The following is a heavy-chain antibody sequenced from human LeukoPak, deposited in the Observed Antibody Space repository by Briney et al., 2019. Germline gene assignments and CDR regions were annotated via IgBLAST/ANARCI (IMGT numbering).Heavy chain of an antibody. D-gene: IGHD4-17*01. Sequence: GGSLRLSCAASGFTFSSYWMHWVRQAPGKGLVWVSRINSDGSSTSYADSVKGRFTISRDNAKNTLYLQMNSLRAEDTAVYYCARDGVPDDYGDYVDAFDIWGQGTMVTVSS. J-gene: IGHJ3*02. V-gene: IGHV3-74*01. CDR2: INSDGSST. CDR3: ARDGVPDDYGDYVDAFDI. CDR1: GFTFSSYW.